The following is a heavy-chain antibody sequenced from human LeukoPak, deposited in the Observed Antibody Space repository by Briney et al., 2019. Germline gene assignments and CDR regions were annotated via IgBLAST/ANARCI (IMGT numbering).Heavy chain of an antibody. Sequence: PSETLSLTCTVSGSSISSSSYYWGWIRQPPGKGLEWIGSIYYSGSTYYNPSLKSRVTISVDTSKNQFSLKLSSVTAADTAVYYCARPDIQSIDYWGQGTLVTVSS. V-gene: IGHV4-39*01. D-gene: IGHD3-9*01. CDR2: IYYSGST. J-gene: IGHJ4*02. CDR3: ARPDIQSIDY. CDR1: GSSISSSSYY.